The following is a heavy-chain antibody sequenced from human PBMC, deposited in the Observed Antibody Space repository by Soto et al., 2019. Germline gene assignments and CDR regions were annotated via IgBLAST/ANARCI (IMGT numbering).Heavy chain of an antibody. CDR3: AREKLGNDYPTATPNFDY. J-gene: IGHJ4*02. V-gene: IGHV3-33*01. CDR2: IWYDGSNN. CDR1: GFTFSSYG. Sequence: QVQLVESGGGVVQPGRSLRLSCAASGFTFSSYGMHWVRQAPGKGLEWVAVIWYDGSNNYYADYVKGRFTISRDNSKNTLNLQKNSRRAEDTAVYYCAREKLGNDYPTATPNFDYWGQGTLVTVSS. D-gene: IGHD1-1*01.